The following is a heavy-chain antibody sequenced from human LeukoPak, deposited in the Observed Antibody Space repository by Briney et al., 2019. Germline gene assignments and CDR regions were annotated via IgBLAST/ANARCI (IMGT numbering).Heavy chain of an antibody. CDR1: GGSISSYY. CDR2: IYYSGST. V-gene: IGHV4-59*01. Sequence: PSETLSLTCTVSGGSISSYYWSWIRQPPGKGLEWIGYIYYSGSTNYNPSLKSRVTISVDTSKNQFSLKLSSVTAADTAVYYCAREGYDSSGYYLLFDYWGQGTLVTVSS. CDR3: AREGYDSSGYYLLFDY. D-gene: IGHD3-22*01. J-gene: IGHJ4*02.